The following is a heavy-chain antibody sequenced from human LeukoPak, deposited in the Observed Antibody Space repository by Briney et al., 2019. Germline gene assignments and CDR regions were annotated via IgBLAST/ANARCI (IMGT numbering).Heavy chain of an antibody. J-gene: IGHJ5*02. CDR1: GGSLSTYY. V-gene: IGHV4-59*12. D-gene: IGHD2-8*02. CDR2: ISHSGTT. CDR3: ARVVGYSNDWWYHGWFDP. Sequence: PSETLSLTCSVSGGSLSTYYWNWIRQPPGKGLEWLADISHSGTTKYNTSLKSRVTISMDTSKNQFYLKLRAVTDADTAVYYCARVVGYSNDWWYHGWFDPWGQGTLVTVSS.